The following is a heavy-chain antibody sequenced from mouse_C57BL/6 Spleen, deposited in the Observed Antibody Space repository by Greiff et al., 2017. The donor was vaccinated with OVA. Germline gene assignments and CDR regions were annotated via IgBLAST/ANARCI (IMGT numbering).Heavy chain of an antibody. Sequence: VQLQQSGPELVKPGASVKISCKASGYTFTDYYMNWVKQSHGKSLEWIGDINPNNGGTSYNQKFKGKATLTVDKSSSTAYMELRSLTSEDSAVYYCARPSRQLRLRDYAMDDWGQGTSVTVSS. J-gene: IGHJ4*01. CDR2: INPNNGGT. CDR3: ARPSRQLRLRDYAMDD. CDR1: GYTFTDYY. V-gene: IGHV1-26*01. D-gene: IGHD3-2*02.